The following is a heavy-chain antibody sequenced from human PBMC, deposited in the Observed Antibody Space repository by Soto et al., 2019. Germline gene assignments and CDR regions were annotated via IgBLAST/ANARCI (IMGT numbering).Heavy chain of an antibody. Sequence: QVQLVESGGGLVKPGGSLRLSCAASGFTFSDYYMSWIRQAPGKGLEWVSYISGSSSDTNYADSVKGRFTISRDNAKNSLYLQMNSLRAEDTAVYYCMGGYYSYFFDYWGQGTLVTVSS. J-gene: IGHJ4*02. V-gene: IGHV3-11*05. D-gene: IGHD3-3*01. CDR2: ISGSSSDT. CDR3: MGGYYSYFFDY. CDR1: GFTFSDYY.